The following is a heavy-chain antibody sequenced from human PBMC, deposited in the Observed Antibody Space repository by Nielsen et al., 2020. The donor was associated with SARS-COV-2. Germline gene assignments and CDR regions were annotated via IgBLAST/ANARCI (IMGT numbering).Heavy chain of an antibody. D-gene: IGHD2-15*01. V-gene: IGHV3-53*04. CDR3: ARGVELPHQPPAMDV. Sequence: GESLKISCAASGFTVNRNYMSWVRQAPGKGLEWVSLMYAGASTFYADSVKGRFTISRHNAENTVYLLMNSLRTDDTAVYYCARGVELPHQPPAMDVWGQGTTVTVSS. J-gene: IGHJ6*02. CDR1: GFTVNRNY. CDR2: MYAGAST.